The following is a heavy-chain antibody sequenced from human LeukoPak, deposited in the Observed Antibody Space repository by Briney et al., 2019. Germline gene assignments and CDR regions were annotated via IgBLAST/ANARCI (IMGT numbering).Heavy chain of an antibody. CDR3: ARKYCSSTSCLFDY. D-gene: IGHD2-2*01. CDR1: GFTFSSYE. V-gene: IGHV3-48*03. Sequence: TGGSLRLSCAASGFTFSSYEMNWVRQAPGKGLSGVSYISTSGSPIYYADSAKGRFTISRDNAKISLYLQMNSLRAEDTAVYYCARKYCSSTSCLFDYWGQGTLVTVPS. J-gene: IGHJ4*02. CDR2: ISTSGSPI.